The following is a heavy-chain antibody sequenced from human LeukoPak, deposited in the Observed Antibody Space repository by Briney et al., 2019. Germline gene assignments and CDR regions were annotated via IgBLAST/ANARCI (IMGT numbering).Heavy chain of an antibody. D-gene: IGHD6-13*01. Sequence: GGSLRLSCAASGFTFSSYWMHWVRQAPGKGLEWVSSISSSSSYIYYADSVKGRFTISRDNAKNSLYLQMNRLRAGDTAVYYCARDPGSSSWFDYWGQGTLVTVSS. J-gene: IGHJ4*02. V-gene: IGHV3-21*01. CDR2: ISSSSSYI. CDR3: ARDPGSSSWFDY. CDR1: GFTFSSYW.